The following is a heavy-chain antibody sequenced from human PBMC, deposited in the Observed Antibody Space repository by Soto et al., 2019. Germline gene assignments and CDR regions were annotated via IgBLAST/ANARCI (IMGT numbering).Heavy chain of an antibody. D-gene: IGHD1-26*01. V-gene: IGHV1-8*01. CDR2: VNPNNGDT. CDR1: GYTFSTYD. J-gene: IGHJ4*02. CDR3: AIVSRNSSAIDDDY. Sequence: QVQLVQSGAELKKPGASVKVSCKASGYTFSTYDLNWVRQATGKGPVWIGWVNPNNGDTGYAQKFQGRVTLTTDIPTTTASMELTSLRSEDTAIYYCAIVSRNSSAIDDDYGCQGNLITVPS.